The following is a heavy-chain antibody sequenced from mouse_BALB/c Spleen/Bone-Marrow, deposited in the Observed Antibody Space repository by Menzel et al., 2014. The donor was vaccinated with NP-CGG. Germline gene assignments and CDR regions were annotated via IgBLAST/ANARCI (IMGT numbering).Heavy chain of an antibody. CDR3: ARGIGYDAWFVY. CDR2: ISSGSSTI. Sequence: EVMLVESGGGLVQPGGSRKLSCAASGFTFSSIGMHWVRQAPEKGLEWVAYISSGSSTIYYADTVKGRFTISRDNPKNTLFLQMTSLRSEDTAMYYCARGIGYDAWFVYWGQGTLVTASA. D-gene: IGHD2-2*01. J-gene: IGHJ3*01. V-gene: IGHV5-17*02. CDR1: GFTFSSIG.